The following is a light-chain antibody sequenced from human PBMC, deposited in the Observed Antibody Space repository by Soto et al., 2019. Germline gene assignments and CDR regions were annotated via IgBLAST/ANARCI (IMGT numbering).Light chain of an antibody. V-gene: IGKV1-12*01. J-gene: IGKJ2*01. CDR1: QDISTW. CDR2: AAS. CDR3: QHANSYPYT. Sequence: DIQMTQSPSSVSASVGDRVTITCRASQDISTWLAWYQQKPGNAPKLLIYAASYLQSVVPSRFSGSGSGTDFTLSISSLQPEDFATYYCQHANSYPYTFGQGTKLEIK.